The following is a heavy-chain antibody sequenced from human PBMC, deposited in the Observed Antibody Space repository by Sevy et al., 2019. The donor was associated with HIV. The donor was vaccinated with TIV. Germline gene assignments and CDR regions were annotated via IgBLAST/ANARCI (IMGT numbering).Heavy chain of an antibody. V-gene: IGHV3-7*01. Sequence: GGSLRLSCVASGFTLNGYWMSWVRQAPGKGLEWVANINQDGNVKYYIDSVKGRFTISRDTARNLLYLQMNSLRVEDTALYYCVRAIAADGSFWGQGTLVTASS. D-gene: IGHD6-13*01. J-gene: IGHJ4*02. CDR2: INQDGNVK. CDR1: GFTLNGYW. CDR3: VRAIAADGSF.